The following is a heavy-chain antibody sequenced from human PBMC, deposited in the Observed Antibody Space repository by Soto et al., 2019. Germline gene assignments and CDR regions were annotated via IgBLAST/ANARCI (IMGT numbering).Heavy chain of an antibody. V-gene: IGHV1-18*01. CDR3: ATLIVVAVEWPSFDY. Sequence: ASVKVSCKASGYTFTSYGISWVRQAPGQGLEWMGWISAYNGNTKYGQKAQGRVTMTTDSSTSTAYMELRSLRSDDTAVYYCATLIVVAVEWPSFDYWGQGTLVTVSS. CDR2: ISAYNGNT. J-gene: IGHJ4*02. D-gene: IGHD6-19*01. CDR1: GYTFTSYG.